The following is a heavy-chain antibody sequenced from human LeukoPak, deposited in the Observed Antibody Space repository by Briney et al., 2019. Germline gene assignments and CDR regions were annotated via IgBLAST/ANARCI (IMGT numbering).Heavy chain of an antibody. CDR3: AKERTQTTSFDY. Sequence: SGGSLRLSCAASGFMFSTYPMNWVRQAPGKGLEWVSTISGSGGSTYFADSVKGRFAVSRDNSKNTLFLQMNSLRAEDTAVYYCAKERTQTTSFDYWRQGTLVTVSS. V-gene: IGHV3-23*01. CDR1: GFMFSTYP. D-gene: IGHD2/OR15-2a*01. J-gene: IGHJ4*02. CDR2: ISGSGGST.